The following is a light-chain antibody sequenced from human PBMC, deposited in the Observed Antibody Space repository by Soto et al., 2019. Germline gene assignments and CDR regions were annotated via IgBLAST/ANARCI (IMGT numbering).Light chain of an antibody. Sequence: EIVLTQSPATLSLSPGERATLSCRASQSVSSYLAWYQQKPGQAPRLLIYDASNRATGIPARFSGSGSGTDFTPTSSSLEPEDFVVYDWQQRSNWPTFGKGTLREIK. V-gene: IGKV3-11*01. J-gene: IGKJ5*01. CDR3: QQRSNWPT. CDR1: QSVSSY. CDR2: DAS.